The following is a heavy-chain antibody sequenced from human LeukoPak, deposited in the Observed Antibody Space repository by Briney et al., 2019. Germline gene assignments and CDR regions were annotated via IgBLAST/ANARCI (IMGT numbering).Heavy chain of an antibody. D-gene: IGHD6-19*01. CDR1: GYTFPSYF. Sequence: ASVKVSCKASGYTFPSYFMHWVRQAPGQGLEWMGIINPTGGSTTYAQKFQGRVTITADESTSTAYMELSSLRSEDTAVYYCARDRAPAAVAGPRDFQHWGQGTLVTVSS. CDR3: ARDRAPAAVAGPRDFQH. CDR2: INPTGGST. J-gene: IGHJ1*01. V-gene: IGHV1-46*01.